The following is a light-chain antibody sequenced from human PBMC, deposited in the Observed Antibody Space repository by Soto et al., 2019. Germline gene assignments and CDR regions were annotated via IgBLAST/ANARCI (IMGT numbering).Light chain of an antibody. J-gene: IGKJ1*01. CDR2: GAS. CDR1: QSVSSGY. V-gene: IGKV3-20*01. Sequence: EILLTQSPDTLTFSAGERPTLSSRASQSVSSGYLAWYQQKPGQAPRLLIYGASSRATGVPDRFSGSGSGTDFTLTISRLEAEDFAVYYCQQYGSSPWTFGQGTKVDIK. CDR3: QQYGSSPWT.